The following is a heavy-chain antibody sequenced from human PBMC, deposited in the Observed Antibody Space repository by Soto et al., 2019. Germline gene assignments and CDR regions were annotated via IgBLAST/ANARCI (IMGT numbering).Heavy chain of an antibody. J-gene: IGHJ6*02. V-gene: IGHV4-39*01. CDR1: GGSISSSSYY. D-gene: IGHD6-19*01. CDR2: IYYSGST. CDR3: VRLRTIVAGTDGGMDV. Sequence: PSETLSLTCTVSGGSISSSSYYWGWIRQPPGKGLEWIGSIYYSGSTYYNPSLKRRGTISVDTSKNQFSLKLSSVTAADTAVYYCVRLRTIVAGTDGGMDVWGQGTTVTVSS.